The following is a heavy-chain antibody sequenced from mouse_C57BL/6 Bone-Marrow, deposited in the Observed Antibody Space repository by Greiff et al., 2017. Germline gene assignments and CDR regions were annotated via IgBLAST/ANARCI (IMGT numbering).Heavy chain of an antibody. J-gene: IGHJ4*01. CDR2: FYPGSGSI. CDR1: GYTFTEYN. V-gene: IGHV1-62-2*01. CDR3: ARHEGPGRMYDAMDD. Sequence: VQLQQSGAELVKPGASVKLSCKASGYTFTEYNIHWVKQRSGQGLEWIGWFYPGSGSIKYNEKFKDKATLPADKSSSTVYMELSRVTSEDSAVYYCARHEGPGRMYDAMDDWGQGTSVTVSS.